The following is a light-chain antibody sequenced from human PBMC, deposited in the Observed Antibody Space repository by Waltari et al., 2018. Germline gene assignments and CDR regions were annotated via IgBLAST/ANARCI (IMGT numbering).Light chain of an antibody. CDR3: QQYNSYSLT. Sequence: DIQMTQSPSTLSASVGDSVTITCRASQSISSWLAWYQQKPGKAPKLLIYDASSLESGVPSRFSGSASGTEFTLTISSLQPDDFATYYCQQYNSYSLTFGGGTKVEIK. J-gene: IGKJ4*01. CDR1: QSISSW. CDR2: DAS. V-gene: IGKV1-5*01.